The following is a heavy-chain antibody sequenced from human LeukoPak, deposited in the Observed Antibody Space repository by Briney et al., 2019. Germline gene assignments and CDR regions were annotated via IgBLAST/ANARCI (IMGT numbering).Heavy chain of an antibody. CDR3: ARHDSSGWYLY. J-gene: IGHJ4*02. Sequence: SETLSLTCTVSGGSISSYHWTWIRQPPGKGLEWIGYIYNSGSTNYNPSLKSRVTISVDTSKNQFSLKLSSVTAADTAVYYCARHDSSGWYLYWDQGTLVSVSS. V-gene: IGHV4-59*08. CDR2: IYNSGST. D-gene: IGHD6-19*01. CDR1: GGSISSYH.